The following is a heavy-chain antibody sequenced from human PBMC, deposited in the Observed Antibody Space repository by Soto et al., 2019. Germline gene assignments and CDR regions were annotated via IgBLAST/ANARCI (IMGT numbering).Heavy chain of an antibody. V-gene: IGHV3-23*01. J-gene: IGHJ4*02. CDR3: AKDESIVVVGPIGK. CDR2: ISGSGGST. CDR1: GFTFSSYA. D-gene: IGHD2-15*01. Sequence: EVQLLESGGGLVQPGGSLRLSCAASGFTFSSYAMSWVRQAPGKGLEWVSAISGSGGSTYYADSVKGRFTIFRDNSKNTLYLQMNSLRAEDTAVYYCAKDESIVVVGPIGKWGQGTLVTVSS.